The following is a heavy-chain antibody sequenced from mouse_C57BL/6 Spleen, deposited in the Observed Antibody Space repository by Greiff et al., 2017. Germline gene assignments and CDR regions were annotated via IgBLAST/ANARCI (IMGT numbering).Heavy chain of an antibody. CDR1: GFTFSSYA. CDR2: ISDGGSYT. CDR3: ASSIYYYGSSPYYYAMDY. J-gene: IGHJ4*01. V-gene: IGHV5-4*03. D-gene: IGHD1-1*01. Sequence: EVMLVESGGGLVKPGGSLKLSCAASGFTFSSYAMSWVRQTPEKRLEWVATISDGGSYTYYPDNVKGRFTISRDNAKNNLYLQMSHLKSEDTAMYYCASSIYYYGSSPYYYAMDYWGQGTSVTVSS.